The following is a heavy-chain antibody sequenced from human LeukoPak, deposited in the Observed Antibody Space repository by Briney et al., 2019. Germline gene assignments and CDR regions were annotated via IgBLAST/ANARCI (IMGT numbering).Heavy chain of an antibody. D-gene: IGHD3-10*01. J-gene: IGHJ5*02. Sequence: TGGSLRLSCAASGFTFDDYGMSWVRQAPGKGLEWVSGINWNGGSTGYADSVKGRFTISRDNAKNSLYLQMNSLRAEDTALYYCARIGATMVRGVKVDWFDPWGQGTLVTVSS. CDR3: ARIGATMVRGVKVDWFDP. CDR2: INWNGGST. CDR1: GFTFDDYG. V-gene: IGHV3-20*04.